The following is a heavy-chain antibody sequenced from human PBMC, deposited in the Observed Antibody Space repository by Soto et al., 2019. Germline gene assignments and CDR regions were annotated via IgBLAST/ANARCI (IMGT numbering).Heavy chain of an antibody. D-gene: IGHD3-22*01. V-gene: IGHV3-53*02. CDR1: GFTVSSNY. CDR3: ARGPQDYYDSSNAFDI. Sequence: VQLVETGGGLIQPGGSLRLSCAASGFTVSSNYMSWVRQAPGKGLEWVSVIYSGGSTYYADSVKGRFTISRDNSKNTLYLQMNSLRAEDTAVYYCARGPQDYYDSSNAFDIWGQGTMVTVSS. CDR2: IYSGGST. J-gene: IGHJ3*02.